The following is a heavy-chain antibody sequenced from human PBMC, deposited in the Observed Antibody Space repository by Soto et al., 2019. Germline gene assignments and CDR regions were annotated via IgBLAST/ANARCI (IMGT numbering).Heavy chain of an antibody. CDR3: ASAHHDGYYDY. D-gene: IGHD2-8*01. Sequence: EVQLVESGGGLVQPGGSLRLSCAASGFTFSSYAMHWIRQAPGKGLEYVSAITNNGRSTYYADPVKGRFTISRDNFKNILYLQMGSLRPSDMAVYHCASAHHDGYYDYWGQGTLVTVSS. J-gene: IGHJ4*02. CDR2: ITNNGRST. CDR1: GFTFSSYA. V-gene: IGHV3-64*07.